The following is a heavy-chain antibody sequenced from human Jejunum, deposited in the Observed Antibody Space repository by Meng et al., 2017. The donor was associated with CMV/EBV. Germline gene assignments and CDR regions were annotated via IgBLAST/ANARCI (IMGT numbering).Heavy chain of an antibody. D-gene: IGHD2-21*02. CDR2: VYMSGST. J-gene: IGHJ4*02. Sequence: QVHLQGSGPGLVKPSETLSLTCTVSGGSISGYYWNWIRQPAGKGLEWIGRVYMSGSTNYNPSLKSRVTMSLDTPKNQFSLKLTSVTAADTALYFCARDGGLDCGGDCYFDHWGQGILVTVSS. CDR3: ARDGGLDCGGDCYFDH. V-gene: IGHV4-4*07. CDR1: GGSISGYY.